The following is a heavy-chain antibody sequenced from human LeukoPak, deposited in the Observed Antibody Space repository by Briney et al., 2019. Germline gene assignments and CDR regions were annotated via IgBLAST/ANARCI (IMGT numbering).Heavy chain of an antibody. D-gene: IGHD3-10*01. V-gene: IGHV1-2*02. CDR2: INPNSGGT. J-gene: IGHJ5*02. CDR1: GYTFTGYY. CDR3: AALAMVRGVITWFDP. Sequence: ASVKVSCKASGYTFTGYYMHWVRQAPGQGLEWMGWINPNSGGTNYAQKFQGKVTMTRDTSISTAYMELSRLRSDDTAVDYWAALAMVRGVITWFDPWGQGTLVTVSS.